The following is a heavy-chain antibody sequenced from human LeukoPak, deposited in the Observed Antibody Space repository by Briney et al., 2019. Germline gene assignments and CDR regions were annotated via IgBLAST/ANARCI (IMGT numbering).Heavy chain of an antibody. J-gene: IGHJ4*02. CDR3: ARGRGYSYGWIGEKLLDY. D-gene: IGHD5-18*01. CDR1: GFTFNSYN. V-gene: IGHV3-21*01. CDR2: ITSTSSYT. Sequence: GGFLRLSCAASGFTFNSYNMNWVRQAPGKGLEWVSSITSTSSYTFYADSVKGRFTISRDNAKNSLYLHLNSLRDEDTAVYYCARGRGYSYGWIGEKLLDYWGQGTLVTVSS.